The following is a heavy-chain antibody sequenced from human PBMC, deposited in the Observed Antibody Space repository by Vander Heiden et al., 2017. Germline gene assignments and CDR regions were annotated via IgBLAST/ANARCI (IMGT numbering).Heavy chain of an antibody. CDR2: INHSGST. D-gene: IGHD3-10*01. V-gene: IGHV4-34*01. J-gene: IGHJ2*01. Sequence: QVQLQQWGAGLLKPSETLSLTCAVDGGSFSGYYWSWIRQPPGKGLEWIGEINHSGSTNYNPSLKSRVTISVDTSKNQFSLKLSSVTAADTAVYYCARVGPLLWFGDTRYFDLWGRGTLVTVSS. CDR3: ARVGPLLWFGDTRYFDL. CDR1: GGSFSGYY.